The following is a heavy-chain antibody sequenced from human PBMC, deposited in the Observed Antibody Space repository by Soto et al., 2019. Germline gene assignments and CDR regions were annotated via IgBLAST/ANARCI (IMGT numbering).Heavy chain of an antibody. Sequence: PSETLSLTCTVSGDGITDYYWSWTRQPPGKGLEWIGYIYYSGHTNYNPSLEGRVTISVDTSRNHLSLTLRSVTAADTAVYYCARGGDGYSTFDYWGQGTLVTVSS. CDR2: IYYSGHT. V-gene: IGHV4-59*01. D-gene: IGHD4-4*01. CDR3: ARGGDGYSTFDY. CDR1: GDGITDYY. J-gene: IGHJ4*02.